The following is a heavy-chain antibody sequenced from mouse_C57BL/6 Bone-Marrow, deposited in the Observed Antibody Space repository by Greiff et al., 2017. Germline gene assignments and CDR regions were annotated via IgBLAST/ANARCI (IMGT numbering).Heavy chain of an antibody. V-gene: IGHV1-85*01. CDR1: GYTFTSYD. CDR3: ASDYGSGYWYFDV. J-gene: IGHJ1*03. D-gene: IGHD1-1*01. CDR2: IYPRDGST. Sequence: QVQLQQSGPELVKPGASVKLSCKASGYTFTSYDINWVKQRPGQGLEWIGWIYPRDGSTKYNEKFKGKATLTVDTSSSTAYMELHILTSEDTAVYFCASDYGSGYWYFDVWGTGTTVTVTA.